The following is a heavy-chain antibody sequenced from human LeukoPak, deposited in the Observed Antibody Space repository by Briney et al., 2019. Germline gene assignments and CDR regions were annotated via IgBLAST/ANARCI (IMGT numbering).Heavy chain of an antibody. Sequence: GASVKVSCKASGYTFTGYFIHWVRQAPGQGLEWMGSINPNTGGTNYAQQFQGRVTMTRDTSISTAYMELTSLTSDDTAVYYCARGVAAAGRKFFDSWGQGTLVTVSS. D-gene: IGHD6-13*01. CDR1: GYTFTGYF. J-gene: IGHJ4*02. CDR3: ARGVAAAGRKFFDS. CDR2: INPNTGGT. V-gene: IGHV1-2*02.